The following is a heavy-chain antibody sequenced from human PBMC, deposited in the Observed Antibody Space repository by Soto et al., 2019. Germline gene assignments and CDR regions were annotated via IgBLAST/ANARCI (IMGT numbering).Heavy chain of an antibody. J-gene: IGHJ4*02. CDR1: GFTFSSYA. V-gene: IGHV3-23*01. D-gene: IGHD2-21*02. CDR2: ISGSGGST. CDR3: AKRAYCGGDCYDSFDY. Sequence: PGGSLRLSCAASGFTFSSYAMSWVRQAPGKGLEWVSAISGSGGSTYYADSVKGRFTISRDNSKNTLYLQMNSLRAEDTAVYYCAKRAYCGGDCYDSFDYWGQGTLVTVSS.